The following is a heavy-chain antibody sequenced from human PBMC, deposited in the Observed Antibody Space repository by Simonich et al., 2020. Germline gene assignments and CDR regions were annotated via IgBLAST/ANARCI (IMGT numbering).Heavy chain of an antibody. CDR2: IRNTANRSAT. J-gene: IGHJ4*02. CDR1: GFTFSGSA. CDR3: TRSLHPYSSSRDY. Sequence: EVQLVESGGGLVQPGGSLKISCAASGFTFSGSAMHWVRQASGKWLECVGRIRNTANRSATAYAASVKGRFTISRDDSKNTAYLQMNSLKTEDTAVYYCTRSLHPYSSSRDYWGQGTLVTVSS. D-gene: IGHD6-13*01. V-gene: IGHV3-73*02.